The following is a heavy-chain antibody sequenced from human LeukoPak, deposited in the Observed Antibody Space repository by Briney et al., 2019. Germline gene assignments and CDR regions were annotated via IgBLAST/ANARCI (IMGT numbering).Heavy chain of an antibody. V-gene: IGHV4-61*02. D-gene: IGHD3-10*01. CDR3: AREEAYYGSGSYHIKDDY. CDR2: IYTSGST. CDR1: GGSISSGSYY. Sequence: SETLSLTCTVSGGSISSGSYYWRWIRQPAGKGLEWIGRIYTSGSTNYNPSLKSRVTISVDTSKNQFSLKLSSVTAADTAVYYCAREEAYYGSGSYHIKDDYWGQGTLVTVSS. J-gene: IGHJ4*02.